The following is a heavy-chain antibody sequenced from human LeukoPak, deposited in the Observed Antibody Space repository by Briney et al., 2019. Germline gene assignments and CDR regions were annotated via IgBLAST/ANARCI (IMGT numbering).Heavy chain of an antibody. V-gene: IGHV3-48*03. J-gene: IGHJ4*02. CDR1: GFTFSSYE. Sequence: GGSLRLSCAASGFTFSSYEMNWVRQAPGKGLEWVSYISSSGSTIYYADSVKGRFTISRDNAKNSLYLQMNSLRAEDTAVYYCARVRRYSSSWYVMGFDYWGQGTLVTVSS. CDR3: ARVRRYSSSWYVMGFDY. CDR2: ISSSGSTI. D-gene: IGHD6-13*01.